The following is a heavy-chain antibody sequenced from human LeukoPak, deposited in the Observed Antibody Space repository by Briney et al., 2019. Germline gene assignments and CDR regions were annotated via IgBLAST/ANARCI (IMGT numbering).Heavy chain of an antibody. CDR1: GFTFSSYS. Sequence: GGSLRLSCAASGFTFSSYSMNWVRQAPGKGLEWVSSISSSSSYIYYADSVKGRFTISRDNAKNSLYLQMNSLRAEDTAVYYCAGDYDILTRYAPYYYYGMDVWGKGTTVTVSS. CDR2: ISSSSSYI. V-gene: IGHV3-21*01. CDR3: AGDYDILTRYAPYYYYGMDV. D-gene: IGHD3-9*01. J-gene: IGHJ6*04.